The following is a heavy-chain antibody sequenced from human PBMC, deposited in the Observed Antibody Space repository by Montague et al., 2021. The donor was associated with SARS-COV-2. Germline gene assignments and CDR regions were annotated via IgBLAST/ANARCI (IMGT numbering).Heavy chain of an antibody. D-gene: IGHD2-15*01. J-gene: IGHJ6*02. CDR1: GFTFSSYR. CDR3: ARDRLHYGMDV. CDR2: ISSSSSYI. V-gene: IGHV3-21*01. Sequence: SLRLSCAASGFTFSSYRMNWVRQAPGKGLEWVSSISSSSSYIYYADSVKGRFTISRDNAKNSLYLQMNSLRAEDTAVYYCARDRLHYGMDVWGQGTTVTVSS.